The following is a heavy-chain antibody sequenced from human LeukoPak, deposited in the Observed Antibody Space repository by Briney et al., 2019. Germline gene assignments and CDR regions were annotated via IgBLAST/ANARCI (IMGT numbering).Heavy chain of an antibody. CDR3: AKRDSSGSLPRLFDY. CDR2: ISGSGGTT. J-gene: IGHJ4*02. D-gene: IGHD6-19*01. V-gene: IGHV3-23*01. CDR1: GFTFSSYA. Sequence: GGSLRLSCAASGFTFSSYAMSWVRQAPGKGLEWVSYISGSGGTTSYADSVKGRVTISRDNSKNTLYLQMNSLRAEDTAVYYCAKRDSSGSLPRLFDYWGQGTLVTVSS.